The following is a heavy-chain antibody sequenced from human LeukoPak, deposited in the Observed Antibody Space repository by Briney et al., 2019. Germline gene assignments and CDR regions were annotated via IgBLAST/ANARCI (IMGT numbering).Heavy chain of an antibody. J-gene: IGHJ4*02. D-gene: IGHD5-24*01. CDR2: SNPNSGGT. V-gene: IGHV1-2*02. CDR3: ARQEMANRWDFDY. Sequence: ATVKVSCKASGYTFTGYYMHWVRQAPRQGREWMGWSNPNSGGTNYAQKFQGRVTMTRDTSISTSYMEVSRLRSDDTAVYYCARQEMANRWDFDYWGQGTLVTVSS. CDR1: GYTFTGYY.